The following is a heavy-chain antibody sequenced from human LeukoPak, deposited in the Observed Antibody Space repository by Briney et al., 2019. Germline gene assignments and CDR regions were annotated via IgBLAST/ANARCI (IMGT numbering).Heavy chain of an antibody. V-gene: IGHV1-46*01. D-gene: IGHD5-18*01. CDR2: INPSGGST. Sequence: ASVKVSCKASGYSFTSYYMHWVRQAPGQGLEWMGIINPSGGSTSYSQKFQGRVTMTRDTSTSTVYMELSSLRSGDTAVYYCARVSSYGAATFDYWGQGTLVTVSS. CDR3: ARVSSYGAATFDY. J-gene: IGHJ4*02. CDR1: GYSFTSYY.